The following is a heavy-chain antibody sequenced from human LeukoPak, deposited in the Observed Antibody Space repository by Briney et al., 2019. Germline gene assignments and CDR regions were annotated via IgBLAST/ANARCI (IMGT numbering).Heavy chain of an antibody. CDR2: INPNSGGT. CDR3: ARGKYCGSYRPDGYFQH. Sequence: ASVKVSCKASGYTFTGYYMHWVRQAPGQGLEWMGWINPNSGGTNYAQKFQGRVTMTRDTSISTAYMELSRLRSDDTAVYYCARGKYCGSYRPDGYFQHWGQGTLVTVSS. CDR1: GYTFTGYY. J-gene: IGHJ1*01. V-gene: IGHV1-2*02. D-gene: IGHD1-26*01.